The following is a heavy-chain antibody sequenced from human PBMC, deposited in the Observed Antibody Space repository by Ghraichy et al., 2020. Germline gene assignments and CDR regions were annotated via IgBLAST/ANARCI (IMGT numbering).Heavy chain of an antibody. CDR2: INPTGDRT. J-gene: IGHJ2*01. D-gene: IGHD1-14*01. CDR3: ARDNSASDPRTARSYWYFDL. V-gene: IGHV1-46*01. Sequence: ASVKVSCKASGYSFTSHWMHWVRQAPGQGPEWMGVINPTGDRTSYAQKFQGRVTMTRVTSTNTDYMELRSLRFEDTAVYFCARDNSASDPRTARSYWYFDLGPWHPGHCIL. CDR1: GYSFTSHW.